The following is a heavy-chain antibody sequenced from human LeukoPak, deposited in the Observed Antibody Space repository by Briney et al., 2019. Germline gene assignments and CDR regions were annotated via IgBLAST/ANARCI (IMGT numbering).Heavy chain of an antibody. CDR2: IKSKTDGGTT. D-gene: IGHD2-15*01. J-gene: IGHJ3*02. V-gene: IGHV3-15*01. CDR1: GFTFSNAW. CDR3: TTDGLSCYNAFDI. Sequence: RSGGSLRLSCAASGFTFSNAWMSWVRQAPGKGLEWVGRIKSKTDGGTTDYAAPVKGRFTISRDDSKNTLYLQMNSLKTEDTAVYYCTTDGLSCYNAFDIWGQGTMVTVSS.